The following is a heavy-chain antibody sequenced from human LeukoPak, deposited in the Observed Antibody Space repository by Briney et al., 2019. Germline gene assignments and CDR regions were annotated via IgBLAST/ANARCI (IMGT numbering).Heavy chain of an antibody. CDR1: GFTFDDYA. CDR2: ISWNSGSI. Sequence: PGRSLRLSCAASGFTFDDYAMHWVRHAPGKGLEWVSGISWNSGSIGYADSVKGRFTISRDNAKNSLYLQMNSLRAEDMALYYCAKGNNGGNQEYFQHWGQGTLVTVSS. J-gene: IGHJ1*01. CDR3: AKGNNGGNQEYFQH. D-gene: IGHD4-23*01. V-gene: IGHV3-9*03.